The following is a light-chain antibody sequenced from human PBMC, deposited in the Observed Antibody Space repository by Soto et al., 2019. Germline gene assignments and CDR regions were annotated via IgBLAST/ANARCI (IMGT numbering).Light chain of an antibody. CDR2: KAS. CDR1: QSISRW. Sequence: DIQMTQSPSILSASVGDRVTITCRASQSISRWLALYQQKPRKAPPLLIYKASGLESGGPSRFIGSGSGTDFTLTISSLQPDDFATYYCQQYNSYSPLTFGGGTKVDIK. J-gene: IGKJ4*01. V-gene: IGKV1-5*03. CDR3: QQYNSYSPLT.